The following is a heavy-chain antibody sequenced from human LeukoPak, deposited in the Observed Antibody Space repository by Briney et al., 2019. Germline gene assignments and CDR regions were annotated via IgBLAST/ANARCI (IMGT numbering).Heavy chain of an antibody. V-gene: IGHV3-30*03. CDR1: GFTFRSYG. CDR2: ISYDGSNK. J-gene: IGHJ4*02. Sequence: PGGSLRLSCVASGFTFRSYGMHWVRHAPGKGLEWLAVISYDGSNKYYADSVKGQFTISRDNSKNTLYLQMNSPRSEDTAVYYCARDPGSNWRGHLRLWGQGVQVTVSS. CDR3: ARDPGSNWRGHLRL. D-gene: IGHD6-13*01.